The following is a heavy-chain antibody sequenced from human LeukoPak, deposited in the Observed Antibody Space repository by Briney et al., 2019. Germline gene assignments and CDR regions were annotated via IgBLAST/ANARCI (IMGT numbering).Heavy chain of an antibody. CDR1: GGSFSGYY. D-gene: IGHD2-21*02. CDR3: AGAYCGGDCYLQPPVY. Sequence: SETLSLTCAVYGGSFSGYYWSWIRQPPGKGLEWIGEINHSGSANYNPSLKSRVTISVDTSKNQFSLKLSSVTAADTAVYYCAGAYCGGDCYLQPPVYWGQGTLVTVSS. V-gene: IGHV4-34*01. J-gene: IGHJ4*02. CDR2: INHSGSA.